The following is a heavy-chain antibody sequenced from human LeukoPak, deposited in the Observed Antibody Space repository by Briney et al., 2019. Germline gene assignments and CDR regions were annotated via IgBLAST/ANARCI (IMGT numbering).Heavy chain of an antibody. CDR3: ARGPSGYHNT. V-gene: IGHV3-30*02. CDR2: IRNDGSNK. CDR1: GFICIRYA. D-gene: IGHD5-12*01. J-gene: IGHJ4*02. Sequence: GGPLKLPFAASGFICIRYAMPWVRQAPAKGLEWVAFIRNDGSNKYYADSVKGRFTISRDNSKNTLYLQMNSLRAEDTAVYYCARGPSGYHNTGGQGTLVTVSS.